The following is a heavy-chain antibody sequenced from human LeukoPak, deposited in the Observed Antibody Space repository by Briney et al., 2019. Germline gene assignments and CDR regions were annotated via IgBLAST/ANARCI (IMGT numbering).Heavy chain of an antibody. CDR2: MYSSGST. CDR3: ARVKEGYDI. CDR1: GGSISNCH. D-gene: IGHD3-9*01. Sequence: SETLSLTCTVSGGSISNCHWSWIRQPAGKGLEWIGRMYSSGSTNQNPSLKSRLTMSVDTSKNQFSLKLSSVTAADTAVYYCARVKEGYDIWGQGTLVTVSS. V-gene: IGHV4-4*07. J-gene: IGHJ4*02.